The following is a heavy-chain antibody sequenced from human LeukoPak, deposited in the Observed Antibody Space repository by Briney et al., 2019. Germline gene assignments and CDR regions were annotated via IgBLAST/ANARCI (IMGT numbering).Heavy chain of an antibody. CDR1: GGSFSGYH. CDR2: INHSGST. J-gene: IGHJ6*03. V-gene: IGHV4-34*01. D-gene: IGHD3-3*01. CDR3: ARDQYYDFWSGHYYMDV. Sequence: SETLSLTCAVYGGSFSGYHWSWIRQPPGKGLEWIGEINHSGSTNYNPSLKSRVTISVDTSKNQFSLKLSSVTAADTAVYYCARDQYYDFWSGHYYMDVWGKGTTVTVSS.